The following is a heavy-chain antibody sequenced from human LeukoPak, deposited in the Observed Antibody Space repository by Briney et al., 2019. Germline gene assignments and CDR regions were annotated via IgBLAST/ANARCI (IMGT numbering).Heavy chain of an antibody. J-gene: IGHJ6*03. CDR2: ISSSSSYI. D-gene: IGHD6-6*01. CDR3: AREDRSSSSWGRYYYYYMDV. V-gene: IGHV3-21*01. CDR1: GFTFSSYS. Sequence: PGGSLRLSCAASGFTFSSYSMNWVRQAPGKGLEWVSSISSSSSYIYYADSVKGRFTISRDNAKNSLYLQMNSLRAEDTAVYYCAREDRSSSSWGRYYYYYMDVWGKGTTVTVSS.